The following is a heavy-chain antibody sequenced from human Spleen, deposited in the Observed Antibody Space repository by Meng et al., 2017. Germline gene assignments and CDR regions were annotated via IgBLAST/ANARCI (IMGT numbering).Heavy chain of an antibody. V-gene: IGHV5-51*01. D-gene: IGHD2-15*01. CDR1: GYSFTSYW. CDR2: IYPGDSDT. J-gene: IGHJ6*02. CDR3: ARVIYTPEPGMDV. Sequence: KVSCKGSGYSFTSYWIGWVRQMPGKGLEWMGIIYPGDSDTRYSPSFQGQVTISADKSISTAYLQWSSLKASDTAMYYCARVIYTPEPGMDVWGQGTTVT.